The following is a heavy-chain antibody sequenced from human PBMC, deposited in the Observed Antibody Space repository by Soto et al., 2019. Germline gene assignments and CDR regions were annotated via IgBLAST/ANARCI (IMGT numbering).Heavy chain of an antibody. CDR3: ACFSLTDDMGGDAFDI. V-gene: IGHV5-51*01. CDR1: GYSFTSYW. J-gene: IGHJ3*02. Sequence: GESLKISCKGSGYSFTSYWIGWVRQMPGKGLEWMGIIYPGDSDTRYSPSFQGQVTISADKSISTAYLQWSSLKASDTAMYYCACFSLTDDMGGDAFDIWGQGTMVTVSS. D-gene: IGHD3-9*01. CDR2: IYPGDSDT.